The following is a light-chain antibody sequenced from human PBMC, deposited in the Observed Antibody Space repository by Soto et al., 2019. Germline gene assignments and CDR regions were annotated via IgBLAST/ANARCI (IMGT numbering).Light chain of an antibody. J-gene: IGKJ1*01. CDR2: TAS. CDR1: QGMSNY. CDR3: LQHYVYPWS. V-gene: IGKV1-17*03. Sequence: DIPMTQSPSAMSASVGDRVTITCRASQGMSNYLSWFQQKPGKVPKRLIYTASSLQSGVPSRFSGSGSGTEFVLTISSLQPEDSATYYCLQHYVYPWSFGQGTKVEI.